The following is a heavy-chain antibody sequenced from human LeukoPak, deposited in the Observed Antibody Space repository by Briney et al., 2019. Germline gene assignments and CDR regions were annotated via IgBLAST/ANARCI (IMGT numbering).Heavy chain of an antibody. D-gene: IGHD3-10*01. CDR1: GGSIRSSNDY. CDR2: IYHSGST. V-gene: IGHV4-39*07. J-gene: IGHJ6*03. CDR3: MRDRGRVLPPDLYFSMDV. Sequence: TSETLSLTCAVSGGSIRSSNDYWGWIRQPPGKGLEWIGSIYHSGSTYYSPALRSRVTISVDPSNNLFSLKLTPVTAADSAIYYYMRDRGRVLPPDLYFSMDVWGKGTTVTVSS.